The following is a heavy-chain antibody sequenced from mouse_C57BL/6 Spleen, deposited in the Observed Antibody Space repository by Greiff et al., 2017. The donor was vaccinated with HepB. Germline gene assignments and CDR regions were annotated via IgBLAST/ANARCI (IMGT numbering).Heavy chain of an antibody. CDR2: IDPSDSYT. CDR1: GYTFTSYW. CDR3: ARRGYSNFR. D-gene: IGHD2-5*01. V-gene: IGHV1-50*01. J-gene: IGHJ2*01. Sequence: VQLQQPGAELVKPGASVKLSCKASGYTFTSYWMQWVKQRPGQGLEWIGEIDPSDSYTNYNQKFKGKATLTVDTSSSTAYMQLSSLTSEDSAVYYCARRGYSNFRWGQGTTLTVSS.